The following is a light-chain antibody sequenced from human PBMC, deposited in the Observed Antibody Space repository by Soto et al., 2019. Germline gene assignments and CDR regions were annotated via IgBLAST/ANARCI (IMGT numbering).Light chain of an antibody. CDR2: DAS. CDR3: QQRSNWPPT. J-gene: IGKJ1*01. CDR1: QSVSSY. V-gene: IGKV3-11*01. Sequence: EIVLTQSPDTLSLSPGEKTTLSCRASQSVSSYLAWYQQKPGQAPRLLIYDASNRAPGIPARFSGSGSGTDFTLTFSSLEPEDFAVYYCQQRSNWPPTFGQGTKVDIK.